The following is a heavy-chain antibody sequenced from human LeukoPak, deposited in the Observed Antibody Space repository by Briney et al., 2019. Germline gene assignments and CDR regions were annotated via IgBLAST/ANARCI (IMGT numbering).Heavy chain of an antibody. Sequence: SETLSLTCAVYGGSFSGYYWSWIRHPPGKGLEWIGEINHSGSTNYNPSLKSRVTISVDTSKNQFSLKLSSVTAADTAVYYCARGIQLLYWGQGTLVTVSS. V-gene: IGHV4-34*01. CDR3: ARGIQLLY. CDR1: GGSFSGYY. J-gene: IGHJ4*02. CDR2: INHSGST. D-gene: IGHD5-18*01.